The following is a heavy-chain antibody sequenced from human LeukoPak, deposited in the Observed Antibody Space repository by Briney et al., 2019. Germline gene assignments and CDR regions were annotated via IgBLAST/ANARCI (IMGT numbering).Heavy chain of an antibody. J-gene: IGHJ4*02. CDR2: IRYSGTT. CDR3: ARGAGWYNY. V-gene: IGHV4-59*01. Sequence: SETLSLTCTVFGGSISDGYWSWLRQPPGKGLEWIAFIRYSGTTNYNPSLRSRVSISMDTSKQQFSLKVSSVTAADTGTYHCARGAGWYNYWGRGTLVTVSS. D-gene: IGHD6-19*01. CDR1: GGSISDGY.